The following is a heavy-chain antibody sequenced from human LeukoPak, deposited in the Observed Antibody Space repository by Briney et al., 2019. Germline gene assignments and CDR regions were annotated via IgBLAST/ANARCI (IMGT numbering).Heavy chain of an antibody. CDR1: GYTLTELS. D-gene: IGHD2-15*01. Sequence: ASVKVSCKVSGYTLTELSMHWVRQAPGKGLEWMGGFDPEDGETIYAQKFQGRVTMTEDTSTDTAYMELNSLRAEDTAIYYCARDHVVDGLVFDYWGQGTLVTVSS. CDR3: ARDHVVDGLVFDY. J-gene: IGHJ4*02. CDR2: FDPEDGET. V-gene: IGHV1-24*01.